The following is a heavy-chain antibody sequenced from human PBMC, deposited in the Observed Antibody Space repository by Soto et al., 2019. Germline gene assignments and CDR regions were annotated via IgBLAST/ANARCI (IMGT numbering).Heavy chain of an antibody. CDR1: GYPFIKYG. J-gene: IGHJ5*02. V-gene: IGHV1-18*04. Sequence: QLQLVQSAAEAKKPGASVRVSCKAYGYPFIKYGISWIRQAPEQGLEWMGWIKVDSGYTNYAQKFQGRVTMTTDTSSDTAFMELRSLRFDDTAVYFCATSYDTGFDPWGQGTLVSVSS. D-gene: IGHD3-9*01. CDR2: IKVDSGYT. CDR3: ATSYDTGFDP.